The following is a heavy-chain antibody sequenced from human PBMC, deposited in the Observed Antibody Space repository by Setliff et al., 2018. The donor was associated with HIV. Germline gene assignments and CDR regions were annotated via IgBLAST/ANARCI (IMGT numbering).Heavy chain of an antibody. CDR1: GYSFTTYS. J-gene: IGHJ4*02. Sequence: ASVKVSCKASGYSFTTYSINWLRQAPGQGPEWMGWIHTSTGKPTYVRDFTGRFVFSLDTSVNTAFLQISDLKTEDTAVYYCARNSPFPPSSGAHFDFWGPGTLVT. V-gene: IGHV7-4-1*02. D-gene: IGHD3-22*01. CDR2: IHTSTGKP. CDR3: ARNSPFPPSSGAHFDF.